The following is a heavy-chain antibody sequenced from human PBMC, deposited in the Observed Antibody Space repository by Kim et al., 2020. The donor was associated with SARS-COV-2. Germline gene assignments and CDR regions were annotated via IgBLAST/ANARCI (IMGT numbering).Heavy chain of an antibody. CDR1: GGTFSSYA. V-gene: IGHV1-69*13. D-gene: IGHD6-19*01. Sequence: SVKVSCKASGGTFSSYAISWVRQAPGQGLEWMGGIIPIFGTANYAQKFQGRVTITADESTSTAYMELSSLRSEDTAVHYCARDPNPRSYSSGWWSWFDPWGQGTLVTVSS. CDR3: ARDPNPRSYSSGWWSWFDP. J-gene: IGHJ5*02. CDR2: IIPIFGTA.